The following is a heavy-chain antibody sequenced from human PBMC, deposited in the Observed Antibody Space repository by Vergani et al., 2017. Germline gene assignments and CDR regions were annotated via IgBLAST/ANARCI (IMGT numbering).Heavy chain of an antibody. J-gene: IGHJ6*02. Sequence: EVQLVQSGAEVKKAGESLKISCKGSGYSFTSYWIGWVRQMPGKGLEWMGIIYPGDSDTRYSPSFQGQVTISADKSISTAYLQWSSLKASDTAMYYCARDGLYYDILSGSYYGMDVWGRGTTVTVSS. CDR2: IYPGDSDT. CDR1: GYSFTSYW. CDR3: ARDGLYYDILSGSYYGMDV. D-gene: IGHD3-9*01. V-gene: IGHV5-51*01.